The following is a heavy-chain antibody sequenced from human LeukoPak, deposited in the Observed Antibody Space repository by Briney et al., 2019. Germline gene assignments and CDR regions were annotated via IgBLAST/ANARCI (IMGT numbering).Heavy chain of an antibody. CDR3: ATALTNWNDGLS. J-gene: IGHJ4*02. Sequence: GGSLRLSCAASGFTFSSYSMNWVRQAPGKGLEWVSYISRSSSTIYYVDSVKGRFTISRDNAKNSLYLQMNSLRAEDTAVYYCATALTNWNDGLSWGQGTLVTVSS. CDR1: GFTFSSYS. V-gene: IGHV3-48*04. CDR2: ISRSSSTI. D-gene: IGHD1-1*01.